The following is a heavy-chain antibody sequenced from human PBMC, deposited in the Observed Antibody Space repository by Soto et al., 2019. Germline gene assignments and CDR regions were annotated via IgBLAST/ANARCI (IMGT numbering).Heavy chain of an antibody. V-gene: IGHV1-24*01. Sequence: ASVKVSCKVSGYTLTELSMHWVRQAPGKGLEWMGGFDPEDGETIYAQKFQGRVTMTEDTSTDTAYMELSSLRSEDTAVYYCATGVLITHYYYMDVWGKGTTVTVSS. J-gene: IGHJ6*03. CDR3: ATGVLITHYYYMDV. D-gene: IGHD3-22*01. CDR1: GYTLTELS. CDR2: FDPEDGET.